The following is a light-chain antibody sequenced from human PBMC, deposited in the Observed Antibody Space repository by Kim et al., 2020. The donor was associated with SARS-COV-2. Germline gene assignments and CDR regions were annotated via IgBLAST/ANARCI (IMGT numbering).Light chain of an antibody. J-gene: IGKJ2*01. CDR3: QQCNDWPRT. V-gene: IGKV3-15*01. CDR2: GAS. Sequence: EIVMTQSPATLSVSPGERATLSCRASQSVGSNLAWYRQKPGQAPRLLIYGASTSATGIPARFSGSGSGTELTLTISSLQSEDFAVYYCQQCNDWPRTFGQGTKVE. CDR1: QSVGSN.